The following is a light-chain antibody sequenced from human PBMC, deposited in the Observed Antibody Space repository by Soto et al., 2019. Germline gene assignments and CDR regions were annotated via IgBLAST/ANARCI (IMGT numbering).Light chain of an antibody. CDR1: SSDVGAHNY. Sequence: QSAVTQPPCASGSPGQSLTISCTGTSSDVGAHNYVSWYQQNPGKAPKLMLYDVNKRPSGVPDRFSGSKSGNTASLTVSGLQAEDEADYYCSSYAGGNNWVFGGGTKVTVL. V-gene: IGLV2-8*01. CDR2: DVN. J-gene: IGLJ3*02. CDR3: SSYAGGNNWV.